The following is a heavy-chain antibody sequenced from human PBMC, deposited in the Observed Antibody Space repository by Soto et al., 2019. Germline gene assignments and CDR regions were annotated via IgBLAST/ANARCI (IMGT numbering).Heavy chain of an antibody. J-gene: IGHJ6*02. CDR3: ARDQARAWITYCGGDCYRPYYYGMDV. V-gene: IGHV4-4*02. CDR1: GGSISSSNW. CDR2: IYHSGST. D-gene: IGHD2-21*02. Sequence: SETLSLTCAVSGGSISSSNWWSWVRQPPGKGLEKIGEIYHSGSTNYNPSLKSRVTISVDKSKNQFSLKLSSVTAADTAVYYCARDQARAWITYCGGDCYRPYYYGMDVWGQGTTVTVSS.